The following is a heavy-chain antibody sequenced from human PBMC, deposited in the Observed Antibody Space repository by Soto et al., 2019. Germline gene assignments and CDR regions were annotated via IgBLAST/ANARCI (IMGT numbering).Heavy chain of an antibody. Sequence: SETLSLTCTVSGGSISSYYWSWIRQPPGKGLEWIGYIYYSGSTNYNPSLKSRVTISVDTSKNQFSLKLSSVTAADTAVYYCARAPGYSSGWRLENWFDPWGQGTLVT. V-gene: IGHV4-59*01. D-gene: IGHD6-19*01. CDR1: GGSISSYY. J-gene: IGHJ5*02. CDR3: ARAPGYSSGWRLENWFDP. CDR2: IYYSGST.